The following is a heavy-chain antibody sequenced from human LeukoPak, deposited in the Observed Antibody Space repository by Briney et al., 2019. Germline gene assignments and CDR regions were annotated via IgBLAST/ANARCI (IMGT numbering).Heavy chain of an antibody. J-gene: IGHJ6*03. Sequence: GGSLKLSCAASGFTFSGSAIHWVRQASGKGLEWVGRIRSKANNYATAYAASVKGRFTISRDDSKSTAFLQMNSLKTEDTAVYYCGSPRGDYYNFYMDVWGKGTTVTVSS. CDR1: GFTFSGSA. CDR3: GSPRGDYYNFYMDV. V-gene: IGHV3-73*01. CDR2: IRSKANNYAT.